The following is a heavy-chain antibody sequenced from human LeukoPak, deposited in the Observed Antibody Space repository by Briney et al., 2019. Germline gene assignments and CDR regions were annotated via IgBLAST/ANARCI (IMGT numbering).Heavy chain of an antibody. Sequence: PSETLSLTCTVSGDSISSSYWSWIRQPLGKGLEWIASIYFSGSIDYNPSLKSRVTISVDTSMNQFSLRLGSVTAADTAVYYCARGGDSSGYYYYFDLWGQGSLVTVSS. J-gene: IGHJ4*02. CDR3: ARGGDSSGYYYYFDL. CDR1: GDSISSSY. CDR2: IYFSGSI. D-gene: IGHD3-22*01. V-gene: IGHV4-59*01.